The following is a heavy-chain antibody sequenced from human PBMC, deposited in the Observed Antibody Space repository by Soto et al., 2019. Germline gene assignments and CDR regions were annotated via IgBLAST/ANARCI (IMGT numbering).Heavy chain of an antibody. D-gene: IGHD2-2*01. CDR3: ARALSGLPAPVDY. J-gene: IGHJ4*02. V-gene: IGHV1-69*02. CDR2: IIPILGIA. Sequence: ASVKVSCKASGGTFSSYTISWVRQAPGQGLEWMGRIIPILGIANYAQKFQGRVTITADKSTSTAYMELSSLRSEDTAVYYCARALSGLPAPVDYWGQGTLVTVSS. CDR1: GGTFSSYT.